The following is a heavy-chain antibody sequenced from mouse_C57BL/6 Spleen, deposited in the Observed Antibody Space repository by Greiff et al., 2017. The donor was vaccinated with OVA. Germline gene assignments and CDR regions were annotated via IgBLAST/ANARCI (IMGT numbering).Heavy chain of an antibody. CDR1: GYTFTSYW. D-gene: IGHD1-1*01. V-gene: IGHV1-52*01. Sequence: QVQLKQPGAELVRPGSSVKLSCKASGYTFTSYWMHWVKQRPIQGLEWIGNIDPSDSETHYNQKFKDKATLTVDKSSSTAYMQLSSLTSEDSAVYYCARRSYGPFDYWGQGTTLTVSS. CDR3: ARRSYGPFDY. J-gene: IGHJ2*01. CDR2: IDPSDSET.